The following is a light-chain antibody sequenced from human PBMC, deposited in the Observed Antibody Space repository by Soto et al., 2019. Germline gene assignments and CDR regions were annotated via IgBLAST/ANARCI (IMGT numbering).Light chain of an antibody. CDR1: SSNIGAGYD. J-gene: IGLJ2*01. Sequence: QSVLTQPPSVSGAPGQRVTISCTGSSSNIGAGYDVHWYQQLPGTAPKLLIYGNSNRPSGVPDRFSGSKSGTSASLAITGLQAEDEADYYCAAWDDRLSDLLFGGGTKLT. CDR3: AAWDDRLSDLL. V-gene: IGLV1-40*01. CDR2: GNS.